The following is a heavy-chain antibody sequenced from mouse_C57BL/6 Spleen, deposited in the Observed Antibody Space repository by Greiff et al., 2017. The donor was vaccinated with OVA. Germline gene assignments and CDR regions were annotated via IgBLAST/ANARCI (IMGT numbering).Heavy chain of an antibody. Sequence: ESGPGLVKPSQSLSLTCSVTGYSITSGYYWNWIRQFPGNKLEWMGYISYDGSNNYNPSLKNRISITRDTSKNQFFLKLNSVTTEDTATYYCARLDYDYDRPWYFDVWGTGTTVTVSS. CDR3: ARLDYDYDRPWYFDV. CDR2: ISYDGSN. D-gene: IGHD2-4*01. CDR1: GYSITSGYY. V-gene: IGHV3-6*01. J-gene: IGHJ1*03.